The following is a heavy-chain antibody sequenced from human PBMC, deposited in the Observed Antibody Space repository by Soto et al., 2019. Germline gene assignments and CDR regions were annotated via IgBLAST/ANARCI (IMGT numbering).Heavy chain of an antibody. CDR2: IYYSGST. CDR3: ARGNEQWLSQNWFDP. V-gene: IGHV4-59*01. J-gene: IGHJ5*02. Sequence: PSETLSLTCTVSGGSISSYYWSWIRQPPGKGLEWIGYIYYSGSTNYNPSLKSRVTISVDTSKNQFSLKLSSVTAADTAVYYCARGNEQWLSQNWFDPWGQGTLVTVSS. CDR1: GGSISSYY. D-gene: IGHD6-19*01.